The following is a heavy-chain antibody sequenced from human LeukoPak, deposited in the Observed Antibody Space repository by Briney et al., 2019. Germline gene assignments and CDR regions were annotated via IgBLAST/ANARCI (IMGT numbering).Heavy chain of an antibody. V-gene: IGHV1-8*01. Sequence: ASVKVSCKASGYTFTSYDINWVRQATGQGLEWMGWMNPNSGNTGYAQKLQGRVTMTRNTSIRTAYMELSSLRSEDTAVYYCARARGYSYGYSDYWGQGTLVTVSS. J-gene: IGHJ4*02. D-gene: IGHD5-18*01. CDR2: MNPNSGNT. CDR3: ARARGYSYGYSDY. CDR1: GYTFTSYD.